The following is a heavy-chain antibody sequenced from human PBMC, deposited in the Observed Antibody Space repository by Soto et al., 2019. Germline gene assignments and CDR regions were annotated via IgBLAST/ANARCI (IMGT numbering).Heavy chain of an antibody. CDR3: ASGENGYNKFYCDF. CDR1: GVSIISHY. CDR2: IYAGGST. V-gene: IGHV3-53*01. Sequence: EVRLVESGRGLIQPGGSLRLSCAASGVSIISHYMAWVRQAPGKGLEWISLIYAGGSTFYADSVKGRFTISRDNSKNTLYLQMDSLTAEDTAVYYCASGENGYNKFYCDFWGQGTLVTVSS. J-gene: IGHJ4*02. D-gene: IGHD5-12*01.